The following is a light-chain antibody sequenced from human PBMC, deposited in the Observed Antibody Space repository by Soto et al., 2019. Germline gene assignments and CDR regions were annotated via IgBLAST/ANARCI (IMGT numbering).Light chain of an antibody. J-gene: IGLJ1*01. CDR3: AAWDDSLNGRV. CDR1: NSNIGSNT. V-gene: IGLV1-44*01. Sequence: QSALAQPRSASGTPGQRVTISCSGSNSNIGSNTVNWYQQLPGTAPKLLIYYDNLRPSGVPDRISGSKSGTSASLAISGLQSDDEADYYCAAWDDSLNGRVFGTGTKVTVL. CDR2: YDN.